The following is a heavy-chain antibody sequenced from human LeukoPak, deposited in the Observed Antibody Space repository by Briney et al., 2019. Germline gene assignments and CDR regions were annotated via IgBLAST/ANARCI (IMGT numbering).Heavy chain of an antibody. J-gene: IGHJ1*01. V-gene: IGHV3-53*01. CDR1: GFTVTNNY. Sequence: GGSLRLSCAASGFTVTNNYMSWVRQAPGKGLEWVSVNYSGGTTYYADSVKGRFTIFRDNSKNTVYLQMNSLRVEDTAVYYCAKDEGYYYDSNNAEYFQHWGQGTLVTVSS. D-gene: IGHD3-22*01. CDR3: AKDEGYYYDSNNAEYFQH. CDR2: NYSGGTT.